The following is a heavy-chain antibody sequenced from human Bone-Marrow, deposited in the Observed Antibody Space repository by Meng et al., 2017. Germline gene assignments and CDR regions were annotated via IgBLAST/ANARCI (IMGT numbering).Heavy chain of an antibody. Sequence: GESLKISCAASGFTVSSNYMSWVRQAPGKGLEWVSVIYSGGSTYYADSVKGRFTISRDNSKNTLYLQMNSLRAEDTAVYYCASGLRLTDDYGDYGGGHHDAFDIRGQGTMVTVSS. CDR2: IYSGGST. J-gene: IGHJ3*02. V-gene: IGHV3-53*01. CDR1: GFTVSSNY. CDR3: ASGLRLTDDYGDYGGGHHDAFDI. D-gene: IGHD4-17*01.